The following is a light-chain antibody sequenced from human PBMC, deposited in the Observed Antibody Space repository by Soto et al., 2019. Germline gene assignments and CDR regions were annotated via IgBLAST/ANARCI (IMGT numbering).Light chain of an antibody. V-gene: IGLV2-14*01. Sequence: QSALTQPASVSGSPGQSVTISCTGTTSDVGGYISVSWYQQHPGKAPKLMIYEVSNRPSGVSNRFSASKSAFTASLTISGLQTEDEADYYCSSYTTSYFYVFGPGTKLTVL. J-gene: IGLJ1*01. CDR3: SSYTTSYFYV. CDR2: EVS. CDR1: TSDVGGYIS.